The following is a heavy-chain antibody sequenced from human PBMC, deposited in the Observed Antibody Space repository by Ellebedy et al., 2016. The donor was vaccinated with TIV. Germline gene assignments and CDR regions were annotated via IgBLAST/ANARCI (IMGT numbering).Heavy chain of an antibody. V-gene: IGHV3-23*01. J-gene: IGHJ3*02. Sequence: GESLKISCAASGFTFSTYAMVWVRQTPGKGLEWVSGIYGSGRSTFYADSVKGRFTISRDNSRNTLYLQMNSLRAEDTAIYYCAKDRVGGDGRWVFDIWGQGTTVTVSS. D-gene: IGHD3-16*01. CDR3: AKDRVGGDGRWVFDI. CDR2: IYGSGRST. CDR1: GFTFSTYA.